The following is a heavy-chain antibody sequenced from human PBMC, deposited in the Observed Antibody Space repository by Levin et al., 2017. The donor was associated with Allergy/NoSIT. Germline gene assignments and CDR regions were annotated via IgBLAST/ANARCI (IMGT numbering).Heavy chain of an antibody. D-gene: IGHD1-1*01. CDR3: ARDLEEYKNYDLDV. V-gene: IGHV3-66*01. J-gene: IGHJ6*02. CDR2: IYSDGTT. Sequence: GGSLRLSCAASIINVSRNFMTWVRQAPGKGLEWVSVIYSDGTTYYADSVKGRFTISRDNSKNTPYLQMNSLRAEDTAVYYCARDLEEYKNYDLDVWGQGTTVAVSS. CDR1: IINVSRNF.